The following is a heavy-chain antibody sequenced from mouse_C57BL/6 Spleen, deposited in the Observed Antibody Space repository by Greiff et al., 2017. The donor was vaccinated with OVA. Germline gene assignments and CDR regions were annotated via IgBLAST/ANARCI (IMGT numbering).Heavy chain of an antibody. J-gene: IGHJ4*01. CDR1: GYTFTEYT. D-gene: IGHD2-3*01. CDR2: FYPGSGSI. Sequence: VKLMESGAELVKPGASVKLSCKASGYTFTEYTIHWVKQRSGQGLEWIGWFYPGSGSIKYNEKFKDKATLTADKSSSTVYMELSRLTSEDSAVYFCARHEEGGYDPDGGAMDCWGQGTSVTVSS. CDR3: ARHEEGGYDPDGGAMDC. V-gene: IGHV1-62-2*01.